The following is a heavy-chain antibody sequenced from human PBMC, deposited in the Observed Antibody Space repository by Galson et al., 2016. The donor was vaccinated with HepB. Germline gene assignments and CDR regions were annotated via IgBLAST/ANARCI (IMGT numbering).Heavy chain of an antibody. V-gene: IGHV3-48*01. CDR1: GFTFSSYN. CDR2: ISATGTTI. Sequence: SLRLSCAASGFTFSSYNMNWVRQAPGKGLEWISYISATGTTIDYADSVKGRFTISRGNAKNSLYLQMSSLRAEDTAVYYCARGESIFAPWGQGTLVTVSS. J-gene: IGHJ5*02. CDR3: ARGESIFAP. D-gene: IGHD3-3*01.